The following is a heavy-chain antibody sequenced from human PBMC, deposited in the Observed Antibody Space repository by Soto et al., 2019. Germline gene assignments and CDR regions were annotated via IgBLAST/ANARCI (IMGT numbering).Heavy chain of an antibody. D-gene: IGHD6-6*01. V-gene: IGHV1-46*01. Sequence: QVQLVQSGADVKKPGASVKVSCKASGYTFSKFFIHWVRQAPGQGLEWLGFVHPGSGSANYAQKFXXRXXMTRDTSMSTVYLELSRLRSADTAMYYCARDSEGTSSLTHYWGQGTLVTVSS. CDR1: GYTFSKFF. CDR2: VHPGSGSA. CDR3: ARDSEGTSSLTHY. J-gene: IGHJ4*02.